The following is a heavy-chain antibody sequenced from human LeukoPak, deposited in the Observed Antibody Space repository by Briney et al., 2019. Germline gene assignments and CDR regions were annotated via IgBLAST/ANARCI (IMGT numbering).Heavy chain of an antibody. V-gene: IGHV3-23*01. CDR3: AKGDYYDSSGFDY. J-gene: IGHJ4*02. Sequence: GGSLRLSRAASGFTFSAYSLNGVGQAPGRGREWVAAISGSGGSTYYADSVKGRFTISRDNSKNTLYLQLNSHRPQDTAVYYCAKGDYYDSSGFDYWGQGTLVTVSS. CDR1: GFTFSAYS. CDR2: ISGSGGST. D-gene: IGHD3-22*01.